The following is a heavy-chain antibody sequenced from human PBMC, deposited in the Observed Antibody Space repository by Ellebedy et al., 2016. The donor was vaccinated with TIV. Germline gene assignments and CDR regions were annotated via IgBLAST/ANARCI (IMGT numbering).Heavy chain of an antibody. CDR2: VYYSWKT. V-gene: IGHV4-59*01. CDR3: ARISLSNWSFDL. CDR1: GASINSY. J-gene: IGHJ2*01. Sequence: MPSETLSLTCTVSGASINSYWNWIRQPPGRGLEYIGYVYYSWKTNYSPSLQDRVTISLDTSKSQFSLNLNSVTAADTAVYYCARISLSNWSFDLWGRGTLVTVAS.